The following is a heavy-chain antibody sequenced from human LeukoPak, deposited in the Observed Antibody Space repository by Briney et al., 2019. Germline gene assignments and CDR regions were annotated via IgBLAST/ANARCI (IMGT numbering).Heavy chain of an antibody. CDR1: GFTFSNAW. V-gene: IGHV3-15*01. CDR3: TTLHFWSGYYTFYNWFDP. J-gene: IGHJ5*02. Sequence: PGGSLRLSCAASGFTFSNAWMSWVRQAPGKGLEWVGRIKSKTDGGTTDYAAPVKGRFTISRDDSKNTLYLQMNSLKTEDTAVYYCTTLHFWSGYYTFYNWFDPWGQGTLVTVS. D-gene: IGHD3-3*02. CDR2: IKSKTDGGTT.